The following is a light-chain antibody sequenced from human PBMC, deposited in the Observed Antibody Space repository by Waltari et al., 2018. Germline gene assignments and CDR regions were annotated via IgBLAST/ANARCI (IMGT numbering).Light chain of an antibody. Sequence: DIQMTQSPSSVSASVGDRFTITCRASQNIRNYLNWYQQKPGEAPKLLIYAASTLQSAVPSRFSGSGSGTDFSLTISVLRPEDFAIYYCQQTYSTPPTFGQGTKMEIK. CDR1: QNIRNY. CDR3: QQTYSTPPT. J-gene: IGKJ2*01. V-gene: IGKV1-39*01. CDR2: AAS.